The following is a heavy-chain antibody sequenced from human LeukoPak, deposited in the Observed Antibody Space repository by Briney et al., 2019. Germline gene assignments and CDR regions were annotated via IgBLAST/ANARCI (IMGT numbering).Heavy chain of an antibody. V-gene: IGHV4-61*02. J-gene: IGHJ4*02. D-gene: IGHD3-10*01. CDR3: AREWFLPDY. Sequence: PSETLSLTCTVSGGSISSGSYYWSWIRQPAGKGLEWIGRIYTSGSTNYNPSLKSRVTISVDTSKNQFSLKLSSVTAADTAVYYCAREWFLPDYWGQGTLVTLSS. CDR1: GGSISSGSYY. CDR2: IYTSGST.